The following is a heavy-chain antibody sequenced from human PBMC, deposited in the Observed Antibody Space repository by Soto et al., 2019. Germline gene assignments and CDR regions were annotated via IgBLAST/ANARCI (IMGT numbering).Heavy chain of an antibody. D-gene: IGHD6-13*01. J-gene: IGHJ5*02. CDR3: ARDSSSSWSYNWFDP. CDR1: GFTFSSYW. CDR2: INSDGSST. Sequence: PGGSLRLSCAASGFTFSSYWMHWVRQAPGKGLVWVSRINSDGSSTSYADSVKGRFTISRDNAKNTLYLQMNSLRAEDTAVYYCARDSSSSWSYNWFDPWGQGTLVTVSS. V-gene: IGHV3-74*01.